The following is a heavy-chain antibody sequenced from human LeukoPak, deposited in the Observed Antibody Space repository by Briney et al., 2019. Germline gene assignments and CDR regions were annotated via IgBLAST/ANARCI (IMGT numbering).Heavy chain of an antibody. CDR3: AKDRVQSYYYDSNDAFDI. CDR2: IYYSGST. V-gene: IGHV4-39*07. CDR1: GGSISSSSYY. J-gene: IGHJ3*02. D-gene: IGHD3-22*01. Sequence: PSETLSLTCTVSGGSISSSSYYWGWTRQPPGKGLEWIGSIYYSGSTYYSPSLKSRVTISVDTSKNQFSLKLSSVTAADTAVYYCAKDRVQSYYYDSNDAFDIWGQGTMVTVSS.